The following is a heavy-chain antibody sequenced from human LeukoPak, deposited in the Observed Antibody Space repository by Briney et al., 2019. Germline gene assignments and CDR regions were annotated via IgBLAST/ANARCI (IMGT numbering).Heavy chain of an antibody. V-gene: IGHV3-30*04. Sequence: GGSLRLSCAASGFTFSASSMHWVRQAPGKGLEWVALISDDGSNESFADSVKGRFTISRDNAKNSLYLQMNSLRAEDTALYYCAKDHDYDILTGYFTYWGQGTLVTVSS. CDR2: ISDDGSNE. CDR1: GFTFSASS. J-gene: IGHJ4*02. CDR3: AKDHDYDILTGYFTY. D-gene: IGHD3-9*01.